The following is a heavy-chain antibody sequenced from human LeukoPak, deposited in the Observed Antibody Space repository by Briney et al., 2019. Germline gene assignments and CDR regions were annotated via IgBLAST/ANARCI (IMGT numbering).Heavy chain of an antibody. D-gene: IGHD2-2*01. CDR3: ARHLSVVVPAATPTQFDY. J-gene: IGHJ4*02. Sequence: SETLSLTCAVYGGSFSGYYWSWIRQPPGKGLEWIGEISHSGSTNYNPSLKSRVTISVDTSKNQFSLKLSSVTAADTAVYYCARHLSVVVPAATPTQFDYWGQGTLVTVSS. V-gene: IGHV4-34*01. CDR2: ISHSGST. CDR1: GGSFSGYY.